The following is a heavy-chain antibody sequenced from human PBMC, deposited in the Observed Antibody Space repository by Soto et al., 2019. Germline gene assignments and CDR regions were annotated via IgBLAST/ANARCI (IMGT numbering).Heavy chain of an antibody. V-gene: IGHV6-1*01. CDR3: AGGHCSAGTCLDGLDF. Sequence: SQTLSLTCVISGDSVSSNGACWNWIRQSPSRGLQWLGRIYYRSKWFHDYAASVESRMAINPDTSRNQFSLQLNYVTPEDTAVYYCAGGHCSAGTCLDGLDFWGQGTTVTVSS. CDR2: IYYRSKWFH. CDR1: GDSVSSNGAC. D-gene: IGHD2-15*01. J-gene: IGHJ6*02.